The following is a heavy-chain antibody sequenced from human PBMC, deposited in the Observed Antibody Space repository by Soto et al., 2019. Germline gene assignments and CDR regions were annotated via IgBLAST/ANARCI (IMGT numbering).Heavy chain of an antibody. CDR3: ARELSWSGRDY. J-gene: IGHJ4*02. D-gene: IGHD3-10*01. CDR1: GFRFNTNW. CDR2: IKHDGSER. V-gene: IGHV3-7*01. Sequence: EVQLVESGGGLVQPGGSLRLSCAASGFRFNTNWMSWVRQAPGKGLEWVANIKHDGSERNHVDSVRGRFTISIDNAKSSLYLQMNSLRLEDTAVYYCARELSWSGRDYWGQGTLVIVSP.